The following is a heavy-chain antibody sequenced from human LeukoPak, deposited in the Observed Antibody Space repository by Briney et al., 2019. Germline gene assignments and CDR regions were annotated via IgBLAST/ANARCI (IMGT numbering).Heavy chain of an antibody. D-gene: IGHD3-10*01. CDR1: GGSLSGNY. V-gene: IGHV4-34*01. J-gene: IGHJ6*03. CDR3: ARVSSAVIGDYYYYYYMDG. Sequence: PPETLSLTCVLYGGSLSGNYWSWVRPPPGKGLGWVGEINHGVSTNYTPSLQRRVTIPVATSKNQFSRMLNSVAAADAAVDYCARVSSAVIGDYYYYYYMDGWGKGTTVSIS. CDR2: INHGVST.